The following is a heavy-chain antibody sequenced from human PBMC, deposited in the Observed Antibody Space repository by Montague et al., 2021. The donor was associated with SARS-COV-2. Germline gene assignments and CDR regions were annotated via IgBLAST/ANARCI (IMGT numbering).Heavy chain of an antibody. V-gene: IGHV4-4*02. CDR3: ARENMVRGAYNWFDP. J-gene: IGHJ5*02. CDR2: IYHSGST. D-gene: IGHD3-10*01. Sequence: SETLSLTCAVSGGSISSSNWWSWVRQPPGKGLEWIGEIYHSGSTNYNPSLKSRVTISVDKSKNQFSLKLSSVTAADTAVYYCARENMVRGAYNWFDPWGQGTLVTVSS. CDR1: GGSISSSNW.